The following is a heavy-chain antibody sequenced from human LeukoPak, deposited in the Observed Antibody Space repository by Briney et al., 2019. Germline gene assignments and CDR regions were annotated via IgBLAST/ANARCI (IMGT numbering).Heavy chain of an antibody. CDR3: ALYCSSSNCHDAFDI. CDR1: GVTFRNYW. Sequence: QSGGSLRLSCAVSGVTFRNYWMSWVRQAPGKGLEWAANIDKEGNERSYVASVKGRFTNSRDNAKNSLYLQMNSLGAEDTAMYYCALYCSSSNCHDAFDIWGRGTMVTVSS. J-gene: IGHJ3*02. D-gene: IGHD2-2*01. V-gene: IGHV3-7*03. CDR2: IDKEGNER.